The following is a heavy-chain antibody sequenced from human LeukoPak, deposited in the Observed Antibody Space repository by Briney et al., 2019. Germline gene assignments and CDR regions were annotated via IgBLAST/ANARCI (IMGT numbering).Heavy chain of an antibody. Sequence: SQTLSLTCAVSGGSIGSGGYSWSWIRQPPGKGLEWIGYIYHSGSTYYNPSLKSRVTISVDRSKNQFSLKLSSVTAADTAVYYCARHWDYYDSSGYLNWFDPWGQETLVTVSS. V-gene: IGHV4-30-2*01. CDR2: IYHSGST. CDR3: ARHWDYYDSSGYLNWFDP. J-gene: IGHJ5*02. CDR1: GGSIGSGGYS. D-gene: IGHD3-22*01.